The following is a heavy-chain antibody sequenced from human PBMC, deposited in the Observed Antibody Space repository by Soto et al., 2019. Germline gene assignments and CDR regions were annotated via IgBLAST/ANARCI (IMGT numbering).Heavy chain of an antibody. D-gene: IGHD4-17*01. CDR2: IYHSGST. J-gene: IGHJ4*02. V-gene: IGHV4-30-2*01. CDR3: ASSPTTVTSSDY. CDR1: GGSISSGGYS. Sequence: QLQLQESGSGLVKPSQTLSLTCAVSGGSISSGGYSWSWIRQPPGKGLEWVGNIYHSGSTYYNPSPKSRVTISVDRSKTPSSLKLSSLTAPATAVSSCASSPTTVTSSDYWGQGTLVTVSS.